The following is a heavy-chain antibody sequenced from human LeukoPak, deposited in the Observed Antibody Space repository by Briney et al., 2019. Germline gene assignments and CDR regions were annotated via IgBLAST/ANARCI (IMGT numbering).Heavy chain of an antibody. D-gene: IGHD1-1*01. CDR3: ASQVRLERRYYYYYMDV. V-gene: IGHV4-34*01. CDR2: INHSGST. J-gene: IGHJ6*03. Sequence: PSETLSLTCAVYGGSLSDYYWSWIRHPPGKGLEWIGEINHSGSTNYNLSLKSRVTISLDTSKNQFSLKLSSVTAADAAVYYCASQVRLERRYYYYYMDVWDKGTTVTVSS. CDR1: GGSLSDYY.